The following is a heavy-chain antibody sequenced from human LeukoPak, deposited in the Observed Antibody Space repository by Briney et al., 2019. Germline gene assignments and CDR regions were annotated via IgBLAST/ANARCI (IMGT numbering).Heavy chain of an antibody. CDR1: GFTFDRYW. D-gene: IGHD2-8*01. Sequence: GGSLGLSCAASGFTFDRYWMHWVRQTPGKRLVWVSRINQDGRYITYADSVQGRFTISRDTAKNTLFLQMNSLRAEDTAVYYCARGSMVGGALQDWGQGALVTVSS. J-gene: IGHJ4*02. CDR3: ARGSMVGGALQD. CDR2: INQDGRYI. V-gene: IGHV3-74*01.